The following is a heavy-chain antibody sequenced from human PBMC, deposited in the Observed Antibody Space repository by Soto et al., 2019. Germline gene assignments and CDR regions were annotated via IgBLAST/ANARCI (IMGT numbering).Heavy chain of an antibody. J-gene: IGHJ3*02. CDR1: GFTVNNNY. CDR2: IYAGGST. Sequence: GGSLRLSCAASGFTVNNNYMSWVRQAPGKGLEWVSVIYAGGSTHYADSVEGRFTVSRDNSNNMLFLQMNSLRVEDTAVYYCASLNKYASHGDAFDIRGQGTMVTVSS. CDR3: ASLNKYASHGDAFDI. D-gene: IGHD2-8*01. V-gene: IGHV3-66*01.